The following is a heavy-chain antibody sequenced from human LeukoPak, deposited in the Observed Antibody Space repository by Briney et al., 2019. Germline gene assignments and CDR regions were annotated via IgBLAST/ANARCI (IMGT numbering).Heavy chain of an antibody. CDR3: AKDGLSYDGSTHVYYFQS. CDR1: GFTFIMYA. CDR2: IIYDGRHT. J-gene: IGHJ4*02. Sequence: GGSLRLSGTASGFTFIMYAMSWVRQAPGKGLESVASIIYDGRHTYYAASVKGRFTISIDNSQNTLYLQMNSLRAEDTALYYCAKDGLSYDGSTHVYYFQSLGQGTLVTVSS. V-gene: IGHV3-23*01. D-gene: IGHD3-22*01.